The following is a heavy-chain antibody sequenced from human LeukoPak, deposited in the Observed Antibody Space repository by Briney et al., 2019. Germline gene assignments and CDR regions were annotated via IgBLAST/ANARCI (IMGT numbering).Heavy chain of an antibody. Sequence: SSQTLSLTCAVSGGSISSGGYSWSWIRQPPGKGLEWIGYIYHSGSTYYNPSLKSRVTISVDRSKNQFSLKLSSVTAADTAVYYCARISSGYDDYWGQGTLVTVSS. CDR1: GGSISSGGYS. CDR3: ARISSGYDDY. D-gene: IGHD3-22*01. J-gene: IGHJ4*02. V-gene: IGHV4-30-2*01. CDR2: IYHSGST.